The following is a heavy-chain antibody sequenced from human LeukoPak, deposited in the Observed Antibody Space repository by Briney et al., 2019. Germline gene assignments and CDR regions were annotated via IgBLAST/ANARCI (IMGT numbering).Heavy chain of an antibody. CDR2: IYHSGST. D-gene: IGHD3-10*01. V-gene: IGHV4-38-2*02. CDR1: GYSISSGYY. CDR3: ARDNAYYGSGRNNWFDP. Sequence: SETLPLTCTVSGYSISSGYYWGWIRQPPGKGLEWIGSIYHSGSTYYNPSLKSRVTISVDTSKNQFSLKLSSVTAADTAVYYCARDNAYYGSGRNNWFDPWGQGTLVTVSS. J-gene: IGHJ5*02.